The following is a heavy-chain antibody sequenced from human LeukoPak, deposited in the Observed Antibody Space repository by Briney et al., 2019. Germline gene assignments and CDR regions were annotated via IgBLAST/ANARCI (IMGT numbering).Heavy chain of an antibody. CDR2: INSDGSST. Sequence: GGSLRLSCAASGSTFSSYWMHWVRQAPGKGLVWVSRINSDGSSTSYADSVKGRFTISRDNAKNTLYLQMNSLRAEDTAVYYCARGRAQRRFGAGMDVWGQGTTVTVSS. CDR1: GSTFSSYW. V-gene: IGHV3-74*01. CDR3: ARGRAQRRFGAGMDV. J-gene: IGHJ6*02. D-gene: IGHD4/OR15-4a*01.